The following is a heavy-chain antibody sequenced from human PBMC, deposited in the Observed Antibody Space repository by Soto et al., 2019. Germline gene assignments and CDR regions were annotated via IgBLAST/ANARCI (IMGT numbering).Heavy chain of an antibody. CDR1: GGSISSYY. CDR3: ARTRGAAPDY. V-gene: IGHV4-59*01. CDR2: IYYSRST. D-gene: IGHD3-16*01. J-gene: IGHJ4*02. Sequence: PSETLSLTCTVSGGSISSYYWSWIRQPPGKGLEWIGYIYYSRSTNYNPSLKSRVTISVDTSKNQFSLKLSSVTAADTAVYYCARTRGAAPDYWGQGTLVTVSS.